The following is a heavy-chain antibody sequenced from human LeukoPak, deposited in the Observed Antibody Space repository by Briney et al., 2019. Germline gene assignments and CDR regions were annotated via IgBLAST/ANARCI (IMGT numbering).Heavy chain of an antibody. CDR3: TKDPNGDYVGAFDP. CDR2: ITGTRYTT. D-gene: IGHD4-17*01. V-gene: IGHV3-23*01. Sequence: GGSLRLSRAASGFTFSTFAMTWVRQAPGKGLEWVSSITGTRYTTYNTDSVKGRFTISRDNSKNTLYLQMNSLRADDTAVYYCTKDPNGDYVGAFDPWGQGTLVTVSS. CDR1: GFTFSTFA. J-gene: IGHJ5*02.